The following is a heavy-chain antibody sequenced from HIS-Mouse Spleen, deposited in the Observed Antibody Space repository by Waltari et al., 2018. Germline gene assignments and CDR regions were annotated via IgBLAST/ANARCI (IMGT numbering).Heavy chain of an antibody. J-gene: IGHJ2*01. CDR3: AREIPYSSSWYDWYFDL. CDR1: GGSITSSSYY. Sequence: QLQLQESGPGLVQPSETLSLTCTVSGGSITSSSYYWGWIRQPPGKGLEWIGSIYYSGSTYYNPSLKSRVTISVDTSKNQFSLKLSSVTAADTAVYYCAREIPYSSSWYDWYFDLWGRGTLVTGSS. D-gene: IGHD6-13*01. CDR2: IYYSGST. V-gene: IGHV4-39*07.